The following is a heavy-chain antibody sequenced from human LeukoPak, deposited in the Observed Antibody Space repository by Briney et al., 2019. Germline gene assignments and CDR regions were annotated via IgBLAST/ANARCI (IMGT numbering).Heavy chain of an antibody. J-gene: IGHJ4*02. Sequence: GESLRLSCAASGFTLSSYGMHWVRQAPGKGLEWVAVISYDGNNKDYADSVKGRFTISRDNSKNMLYLQMNSLRAEDTAVYYCAKELGKYYLDYWGQGTLVTVSS. CDR2: ISYDGNNK. V-gene: IGHV3-33*05. D-gene: IGHD7-27*01. CDR3: AKELGKYYLDY. CDR1: GFTLSSYG.